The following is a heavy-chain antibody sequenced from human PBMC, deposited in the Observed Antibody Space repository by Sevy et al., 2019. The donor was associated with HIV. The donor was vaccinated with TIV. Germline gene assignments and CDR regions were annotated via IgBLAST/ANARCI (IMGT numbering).Heavy chain of an antibody. CDR3: AKVVLGGPYYFDY. Sequence: GVSLRLSCAASGFTFSSYGMHWVRQAPGKGLEWVAFIRYDGSNKYYADSVKGRFTISRDNSKNTLYLQMNSLRAEDTAVYYCAKVVLGGPYYFDYWGQGTLVTVSS. CDR2: IRYDGSNK. D-gene: IGHD3-16*01. J-gene: IGHJ4*02. CDR1: GFTFSSYG. V-gene: IGHV3-30*02.